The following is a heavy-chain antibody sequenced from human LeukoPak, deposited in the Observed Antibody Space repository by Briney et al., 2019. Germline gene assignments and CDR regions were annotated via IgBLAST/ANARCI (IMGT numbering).Heavy chain of an antibody. D-gene: IGHD2-2*01. CDR1: GFTFGDYA. V-gene: IGHV3-49*04. Sequence: GGSLRRSCSTSGFTFGDYAMTWVRQAPGKGLEWVGFIQARGYGGATKYAASVNGRFSISRDDSQSIANLQMNDLKTEDTAVYYCTRAPHPRCSSNGCYLDYWGQGTLVTVSS. J-gene: IGHJ4*02. CDR2: IQARGYGGAT. CDR3: TRAPHPRCSSNGCYLDY.